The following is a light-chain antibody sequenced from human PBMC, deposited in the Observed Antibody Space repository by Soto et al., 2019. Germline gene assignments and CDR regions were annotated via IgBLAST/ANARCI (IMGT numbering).Light chain of an antibody. CDR1: QSVFYTSSNKDY. V-gene: IGKV4-1*01. CDR3: QQYSRTPWT. Sequence: DIVLTQSPDSLAVSLGERATINCKSSQSVFYTSSNKDYLAWYQQRPGQPPKLLLYWASVRGSGVPARFSGSGSGTDFTLTISSLQAEDVAVYSCQQYSRTPWTFGQGTKVEIK. J-gene: IGKJ1*01. CDR2: WAS.